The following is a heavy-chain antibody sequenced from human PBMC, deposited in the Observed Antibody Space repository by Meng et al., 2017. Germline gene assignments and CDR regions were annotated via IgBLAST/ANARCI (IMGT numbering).Heavy chain of an antibody. D-gene: IGHD2-2*01. V-gene: IGHV1-69*05. CDR2: IIPIFGTA. J-gene: IGHJ6*02. CDR3: ARDRPNIVVVPAAIFHYYYGMDV. Sequence: SVKVSCKASGGTFSSYAISWVRQAPGQGLEWMGGIIPIFGTANYAQKFQGRVTITTDESTSTAYMELSSLRSEDTAVYYCARDRPNIVVVPAAIFHYYYGMDVWGQGTTVTVSS. CDR1: GGTFSSYA.